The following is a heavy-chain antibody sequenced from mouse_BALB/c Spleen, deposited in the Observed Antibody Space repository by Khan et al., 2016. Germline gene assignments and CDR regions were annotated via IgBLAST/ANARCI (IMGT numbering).Heavy chain of an antibody. V-gene: IGHV4-1*02. Sequence: EVKLLESGGGLVQPGGSLKLSCAASGFDFSRYWMSWVRQAPGKGLEWIGEINPDSSTINYTPSLKDKFIISRDHAKNPLYLQMSKVRSEDTALYYCARLHYYGRFAYWGQGTLVTVSA. D-gene: IGHD1-2*01. CDR3: ARLHYYGRFAY. CDR1: GFDFSRYW. J-gene: IGHJ3*01. CDR2: INPDSSTI.